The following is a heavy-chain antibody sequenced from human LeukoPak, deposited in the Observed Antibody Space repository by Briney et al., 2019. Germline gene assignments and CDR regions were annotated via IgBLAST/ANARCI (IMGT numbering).Heavy chain of an antibody. Sequence: GALRLSCAASGFTFSSYAMHWVRQAPGKGLEWVAVISYDGSNKYFADSVKGRFTISRDNSKNTLYLQMNSLRAEDTAVYYRARAYSGSYRRQYYYYGMDVWGQGTTVTVSS. J-gene: IGHJ6*02. CDR2: ISYDGSNK. CDR3: ARAYSGSYRRQYYYYGMDV. D-gene: IGHD1-26*01. V-gene: IGHV3-30-3*01. CDR1: GFTFSSYA.